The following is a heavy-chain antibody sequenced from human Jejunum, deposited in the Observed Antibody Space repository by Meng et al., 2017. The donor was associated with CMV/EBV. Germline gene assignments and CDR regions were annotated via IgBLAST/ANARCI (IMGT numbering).Heavy chain of an antibody. CDR3: AKDRGSGGNGYGLDV. V-gene: IGHV3-30*02. CDR2: TRYDGVNK. J-gene: IGHJ6*02. D-gene: IGHD2-15*01. Sequence: FSFSSYAVSWVRQAPGKGLEWVAFTRYDGVNKYHADSVKGRFTISKDFSENTLYLQMSSLTVDDTAIYYCAKDRGSGGNGYGLDVWGQGTTVTVSS. CDR1: FSFSSYA.